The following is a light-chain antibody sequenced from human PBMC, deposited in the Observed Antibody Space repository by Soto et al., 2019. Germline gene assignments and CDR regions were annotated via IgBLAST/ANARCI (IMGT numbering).Light chain of an antibody. CDR1: QSVSSSY. V-gene: IGKV3-20*01. CDR2: GAS. CDR3: QQYGSSPIT. J-gene: IGKJ5*01. Sequence: EIVVTGGPRTLYLSPGERATLSCRASQSVSSSYLAWYQQKPGQAPRLLIHGASSRATGIPDRISGSGSGTDFTLTISRLEPEDFAVYYCQQYGSSPITFGQGTRLEL.